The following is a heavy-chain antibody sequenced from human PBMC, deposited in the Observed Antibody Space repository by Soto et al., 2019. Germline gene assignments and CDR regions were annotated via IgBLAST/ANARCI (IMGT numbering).Heavy chain of an antibody. CDR3: ARGRYCLTGRCFPNWFDS. D-gene: IGHD7-27*01. J-gene: IGHJ5*01. CDR1: GDSISNLDYF. Sequence: QVQLLESGPGLVKPSQTLSLTCSVSGDSISNLDYFWAWIRQPPGQALEYIGYIYKSATTYYNPSFEIRVAISVDTSKSQFSLNVTSGPAADTAVYFCARGRYCLTGRCFPNWFDSWGKGALVTLSS. V-gene: IGHV4-30-4*01. CDR2: IYKSATT.